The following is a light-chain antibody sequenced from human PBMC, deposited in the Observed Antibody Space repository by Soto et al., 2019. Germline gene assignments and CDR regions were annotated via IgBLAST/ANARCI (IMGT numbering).Light chain of an antibody. J-gene: IGLJ2*01. CDR2: LDT. CDR1: NLGERY. V-gene: IGLV3-1*01. CDR3: QAWDDTTGVV. Sequence: SYELTQPPSVSVSPGQTASITCSGANLGERYASWYQQKPGQSPVLVIYLDTKRPSGIPERFSGSNSGNTATLTISGTQAVDEADYYCQAWDDTTGVVFGGGTKLTVL.